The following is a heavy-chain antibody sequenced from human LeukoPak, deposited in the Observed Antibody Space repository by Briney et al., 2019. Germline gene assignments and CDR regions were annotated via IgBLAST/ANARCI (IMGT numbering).Heavy chain of an antibody. D-gene: IGHD1-26*01. Sequence: PSETLSLTCAVYGGSFNGYYWSWVRQPPGKGLEWIGEGNHSGGTKYNPSLKSRVTISADSTKNQFSLMLSSVTAADTAVYYCAKNGQSGFSFDPWGQGTLVTVSS. CDR2: GNHSGGT. V-gene: IGHV4-34*01. CDR3: AKNGQSGFSFDP. J-gene: IGHJ5*02. CDR1: GGSFNGYY.